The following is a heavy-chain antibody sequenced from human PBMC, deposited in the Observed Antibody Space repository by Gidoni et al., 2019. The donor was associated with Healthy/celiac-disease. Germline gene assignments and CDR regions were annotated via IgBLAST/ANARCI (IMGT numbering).Heavy chain of an antibody. V-gene: IGHV2-5*01. CDR1: GFSLSTSGVG. D-gene: IGHD3-22*01. Sequence: QITLKESGPTLVKPTQTLTLTCTFSGFSLSTSGVGVGWIRQPSRKALEWLALIYWNDDKRYSPSLKSRLTITKDTSKNQVVLTMTNMDPVDTATYYCAAFRWYYDSSGLLGFDPWGQGTLVTVSS. CDR3: AAFRWYYDSSGLLGFDP. CDR2: IYWNDDK. J-gene: IGHJ5*02.